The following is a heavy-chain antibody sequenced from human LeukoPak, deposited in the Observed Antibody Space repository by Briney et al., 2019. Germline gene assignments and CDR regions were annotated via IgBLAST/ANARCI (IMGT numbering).Heavy chain of an antibody. Sequence: ASVKVSCKASGGTFSSYTISWVRQAPGHGLEWMGGIIPLFGTAHYAQKFQGRVTITADKSTSTAYMELSSLRSEDTAVYYCARVDIVVVPAAHNWFDPWGQGTLVTVSS. J-gene: IGHJ5*02. CDR3: ARVDIVVVPAAHNWFDP. V-gene: IGHV1-69*06. CDR2: IIPLFGTA. CDR1: GGTFSSYT. D-gene: IGHD2-2*03.